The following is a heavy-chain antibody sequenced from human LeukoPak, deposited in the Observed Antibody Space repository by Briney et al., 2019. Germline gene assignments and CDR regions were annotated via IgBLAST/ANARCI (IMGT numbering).Heavy chain of an antibody. CDR1: GFTFSSYG. CDR3: AREVRGVIMYIDY. CDR2: IWYDGSNK. D-gene: IGHD3-10*01. Sequence: PGGSLRLSCAASGFTFSSYGMHWVRQAPGKGLEWVAVIWYDGSNKYYADSVKGRFTISRDNSKNTLYLQMNSLRAEDTAVYYCAREVRGVIMYIDYWGQGTLVTVSS. V-gene: IGHV3-33*01. J-gene: IGHJ4*02.